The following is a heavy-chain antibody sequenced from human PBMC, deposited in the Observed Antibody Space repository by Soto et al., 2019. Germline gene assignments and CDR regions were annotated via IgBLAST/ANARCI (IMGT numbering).Heavy chain of an antibody. Sequence: QVQLVQSGAEVKKPGASVKVSCKASGDTFSNYDINWVRQATGQGLEWMGRMNPNSGNTGYAQKFQGRVTMTSNTSITTAYMDLSSLRSEDTAVSYCARGRNGMDVWGQGTTVTVSS. J-gene: IGHJ6*02. CDR1: GDTFSNYD. V-gene: IGHV1-8*01. CDR2: MNPNSGNT. CDR3: ARGRNGMDV.